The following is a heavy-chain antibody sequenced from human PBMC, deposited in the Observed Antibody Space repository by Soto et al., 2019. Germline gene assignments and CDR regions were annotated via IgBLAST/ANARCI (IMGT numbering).Heavy chain of an antibody. CDR1: GGSISSYY. D-gene: IGHD2-21*02. Sequence: SETLSLTCTVSGGSISSYYWSWIRQPPGKGLEWIGYISYSGSTNYNPSLKSRVTISVDTSKNQFSLKLSSVTAADTAVYYCARDGGIVVVTANDALDIWGQGTMVTVSS. J-gene: IGHJ3*02. V-gene: IGHV4-59*01. CDR2: ISYSGST. CDR3: ARDGGIVVVTANDALDI.